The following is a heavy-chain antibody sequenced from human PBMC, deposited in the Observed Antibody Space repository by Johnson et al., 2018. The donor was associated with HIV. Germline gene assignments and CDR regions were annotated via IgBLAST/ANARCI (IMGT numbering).Heavy chain of an antibody. Sequence: QVQLVESGGGVVQPGRSLRLSCAASGFTFSSYGMHWVRQAPGKGLEWVAVIWYDGTNRYYGDSVRGRFTISRDNSRNTLSLQMYSLTSEDTATYYCVRGSLTDDSFPDWGQGTMVLVSS. CDR1: GFTFSSYG. CDR2: IWYDGTNR. V-gene: IGHV3-33*08. D-gene: IGHD3-16*01. J-gene: IGHJ3*01. CDR3: VRGSLTDDSFPD.